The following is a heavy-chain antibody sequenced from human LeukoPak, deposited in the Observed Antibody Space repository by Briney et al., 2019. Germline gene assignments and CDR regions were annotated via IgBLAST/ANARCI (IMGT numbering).Heavy chain of an antibody. CDR3: ASLYGDDAFDI. CDR2: ISTHGNST. CDR1: GFTFSSYV. Sequence: GGSLRLSCAASGFTFSSYVMHWVRQAPGKGLEYVSGISTHGNSTYYPNSVKGRFTISRDNSKNTLYLQMGSLRAEDMAVYYCASLYGDDAFDIWGQGTMVTVSS. J-gene: IGHJ3*02. D-gene: IGHD4-17*01. V-gene: IGHV3-64*01.